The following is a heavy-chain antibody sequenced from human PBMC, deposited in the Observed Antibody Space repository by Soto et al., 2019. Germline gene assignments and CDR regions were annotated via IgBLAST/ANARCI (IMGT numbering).Heavy chain of an antibody. CDR1: GYTFTSYG. J-gene: IGHJ5*02. CDR2: ISAYNGNT. CDR3: AASSRSRYYDFWSGYNWFDP. D-gene: IGHD3-3*01. V-gene: IGHV1-18*01. Sequence: ASVKVSCKASGYTFTSYGISWVRQAPGQGLEWMGWISAYNGNTNYAQKLQGRVTMTTDTSTSTAYMELRSLRSEDTAVYYCAASSRSRYYDFWSGYNWFDPWGQGTRVTVSS.